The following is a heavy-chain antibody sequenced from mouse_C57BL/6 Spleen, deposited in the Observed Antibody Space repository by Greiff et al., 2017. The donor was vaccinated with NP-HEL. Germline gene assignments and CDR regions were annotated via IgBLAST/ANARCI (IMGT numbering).Heavy chain of an antibody. CDR2: ISDGGSYT. V-gene: IGHV5-4*01. J-gene: IGHJ4*01. Sequence: DVMLVESGGGLVKPGGSLKLSCAASGFTFSSYAMSWVRQTPEKRLEWVATISDGGSYTYYPDNVKGRFTISRDNAKNNLYLQMSHLKSEDTAMYYCARDGFAEGAMDYWGQGTSVTVSS. CDR1: GFTFSSYA. CDR3: ARDGFAEGAMDY.